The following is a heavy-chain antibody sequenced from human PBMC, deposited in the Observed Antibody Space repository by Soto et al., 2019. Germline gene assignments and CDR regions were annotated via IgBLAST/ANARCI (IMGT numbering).Heavy chain of an antibody. V-gene: IGHV4-39*07. CDR3: ARGPAGTHYYYYYYMDV. D-gene: IGHD1-1*01. J-gene: IGHJ6*03. Sequence: SETLSLTCTVSGGSISSSSYYWGWIRQPPGKGLEWIASIYYSGSTYYNPSLKSRVTISVDTSKNQFSLKLSSVTAADTAVYYCARGPAGTHYYYYYYMDVWGKGTTVTVSS. CDR2: IYYSGST. CDR1: GGSISSSSYY.